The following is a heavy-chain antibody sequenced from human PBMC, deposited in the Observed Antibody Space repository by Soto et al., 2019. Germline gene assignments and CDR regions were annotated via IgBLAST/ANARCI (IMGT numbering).Heavy chain of an antibody. CDR2: IYYDGRNK. D-gene: IGHD1-26*01. V-gene: IGHV3-33*01. Sequence: QVQLVESGGGVVQPGRSLRLSCAASGFTFNTYGMHWVRQAPGKGLEWVAVIYYDGRNKYYADSVQGRFTISRDNSKNTLNLQMNSLRVEDTAVYYCASDLGELWPSVGGYWGQGTLVTVSS. CDR1: GFTFNTYG. J-gene: IGHJ4*02. CDR3: ASDLGELWPSVGGY.